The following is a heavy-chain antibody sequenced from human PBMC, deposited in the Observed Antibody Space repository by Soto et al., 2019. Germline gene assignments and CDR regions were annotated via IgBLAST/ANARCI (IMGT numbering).Heavy chain of an antibody. J-gene: IGHJ3*02. D-gene: IGHD5-18*01. CDR3: ARYGLWSHAFDI. CDR1: GFTFSSYG. CDR2: IWYDGSNK. Sequence: GGSLRLSCAASGFTFSSYGMHWVRQAPGKGLEWVAVIWYDGSNKYYADSVKGRFTISRDNSKNTLYLQMNSLRAEDTAVYYCARYGLWSHAFDIWCQGTMVTVSS. V-gene: IGHV3-33*01.